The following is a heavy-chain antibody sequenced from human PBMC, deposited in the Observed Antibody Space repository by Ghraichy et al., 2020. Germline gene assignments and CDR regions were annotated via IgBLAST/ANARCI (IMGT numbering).Heavy chain of an antibody. CDR3: ARADFWSGFYGPLFDY. Sequence: GGSLRLSCAASGFTFSGYWMSWVRQAPGKGLEWVANIKQDGSEKYYVDSVKGRFTISRDNAKNSLYLQMNSLRAEDTAVYYCARADFWSGFYGPLFDYWGQGTLVTVSS. J-gene: IGHJ4*02. V-gene: IGHV3-7*01. D-gene: IGHD3-3*01. CDR2: IKQDGSEK. CDR1: GFTFSGYW.